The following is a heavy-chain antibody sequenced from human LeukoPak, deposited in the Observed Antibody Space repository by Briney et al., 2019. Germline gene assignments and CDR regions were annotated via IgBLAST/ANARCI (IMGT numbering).Heavy chain of an antibody. CDR1: GYSFTTYC. CDR3: ASHPAAVDY. V-gene: IGHV5-51*01. Sequence: GESLKISCKVSGYSFTTYCICWVRQMPGKGLEWMGMIYPGDSDTRYSPSFQGQVTISVDKSISTAYLQWSSLKASDSAMYYCASHPAAVDYWGQGSLVTVSS. D-gene: IGHD6-13*01. CDR2: IYPGDSDT. J-gene: IGHJ4*02.